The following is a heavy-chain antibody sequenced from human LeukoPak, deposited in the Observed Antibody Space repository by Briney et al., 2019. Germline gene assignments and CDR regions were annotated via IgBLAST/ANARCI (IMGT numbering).Heavy chain of an antibody. CDR3: ARDFRPYGSGSYTSVGY. J-gene: IGHJ4*02. CDR2: ISGSGGST. D-gene: IGHD3-10*01. CDR1: GFTFSSYA. Sequence: PGGSLRLSCAASGFTFSSYAMSWVRQAPGKGLEWVSAISGSGGSTYYADSVKGRFTISRDNSKNTLYLQMNSLRAEDTAVYYCARDFRPYGSGSYTSVGYWGQGTLVTVSS. V-gene: IGHV3-23*01.